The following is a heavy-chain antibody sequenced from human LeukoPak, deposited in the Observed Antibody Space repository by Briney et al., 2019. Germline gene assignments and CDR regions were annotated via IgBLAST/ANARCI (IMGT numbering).Heavy chain of an antibody. Sequence: APVKVSCKASGYTFTGYYMHWVRQAPGQGLEWMGRINPNSGGTNYAQKFQGGVTMTRDTSISTAYMELSRLRSDDTAVYYCARERRYCSGGSCYPHNWFDPWGQGTLVTVSS. CDR2: INPNSGGT. J-gene: IGHJ5*02. V-gene: IGHV1-2*06. D-gene: IGHD2-15*01. CDR3: ARERRYCSGGSCYPHNWFDP. CDR1: GYTFTGYY.